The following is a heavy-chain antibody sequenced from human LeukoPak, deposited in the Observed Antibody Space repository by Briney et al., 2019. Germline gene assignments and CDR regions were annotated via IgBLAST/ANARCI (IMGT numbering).Heavy chain of an antibody. J-gene: IGHJ2*01. CDR1: GFTVRSNY. CDR2: IYSGGST. V-gene: IGHV3-66*01. CDR3: ASSRQGYWYFDL. Sequence: GGSLRLSCAASGFTVRSNYMSWVRQAPGKGLEWVSVIYSGGSTYYANSVKGRFTISRDNSKNTLYLQMNSLRAEDTAVYYCASSRQGYWYFDLWGRGTLVTVSS.